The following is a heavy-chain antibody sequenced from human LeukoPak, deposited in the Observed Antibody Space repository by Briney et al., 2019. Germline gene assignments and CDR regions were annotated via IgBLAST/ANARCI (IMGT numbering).Heavy chain of an antibody. V-gene: IGHV3-21*04. CDR2: ISSSSSYI. D-gene: IGHD3-22*01. CDR3: AKVRDYDSSGYSDY. CDR1: GFTFSSYS. Sequence: GGSLRLSCAASGFTFSSYSMNWVRQAPGKGLEWVSSISSSSSYIYYADSVKGRFTISRDNAKNSLYLQMNSLRAEDTAVYYCAKVRDYDSSGYSDYWGQGNLVTVSS. J-gene: IGHJ4*02.